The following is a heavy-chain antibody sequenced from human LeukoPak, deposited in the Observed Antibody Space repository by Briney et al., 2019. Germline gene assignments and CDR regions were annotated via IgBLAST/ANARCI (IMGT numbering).Heavy chain of an antibody. CDR3: ARVRGSSSSRSLYYYYYYMDV. D-gene: IGHD6-6*01. J-gene: IGHJ6*03. CDR1: GGSFSGYY. CDR2: INHSGST. V-gene: IGHV4-34*01. Sequence: PSETLSLTCAVYGGSFSGYYWSWIRQPPGKGLEWIGEINHSGSTNYNLSLKSRVTISVDTSKNQFSLKLSSVTAADTAVYYCARVRGSSSSRSLYYYYYYMDVWGKGITVTVSS.